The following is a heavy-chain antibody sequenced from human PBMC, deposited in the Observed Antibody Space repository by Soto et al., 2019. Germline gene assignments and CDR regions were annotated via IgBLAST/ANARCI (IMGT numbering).Heavy chain of an antibody. D-gene: IGHD4-17*01. V-gene: IGHV1-69*02. CDR1: GGTFSSYT. CDR2: IIPILGIA. Sequence: QVQLVQSGAEVKKPGSSVKVSCKASGGTFSSYTSSWVRQAPGQGLEWRGRIIPILGIANYAQKFQCRVTITADKSPSTAYMELRSLSSEDTALYYCARVTTVTTYRESREYWFDPWGQGTLVTVSS. CDR3: ARVTTVTTYRESREYWFDP. J-gene: IGHJ5*02.